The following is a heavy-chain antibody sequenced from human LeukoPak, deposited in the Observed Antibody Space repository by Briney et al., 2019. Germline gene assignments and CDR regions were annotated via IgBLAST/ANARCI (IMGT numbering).Heavy chain of an antibody. CDR2: MNPNSGNT. J-gene: IGHJ6*02. Sequence: ASVKVSCTASGYTFTSYDINWVRQATGQGLEWMGWMNPNSGNTGYAQKLQGRVTMTTDTSTSTAYMELRSLRSDDTAVYYCARDLVLMVYDTPYYYGMDVWGQGTTVTVSS. V-gene: IGHV1-8*01. CDR1: GYTFTSYD. D-gene: IGHD2-8*01. CDR3: ARDLVLMVYDTPYYYGMDV.